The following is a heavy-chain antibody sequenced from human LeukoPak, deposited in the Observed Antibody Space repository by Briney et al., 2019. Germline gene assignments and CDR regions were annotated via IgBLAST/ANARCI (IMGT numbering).Heavy chain of an antibody. CDR2: ISGSGGST. CDR3: AKSQAQIVAAIYY. D-gene: IGHD2-21*02. Sequence: PGGSLRLSCAASGFTFSSYGMSWVRQAPGKGLEWVSAISGSGGSTYYADSVKGRFTISRDNSKNTLYLQMNSLRAEDTAVYYCAKSQAQIVAAIYYWGQGTLVTVSS. V-gene: IGHV3-23*01. J-gene: IGHJ4*02. CDR1: GFTFSSYG.